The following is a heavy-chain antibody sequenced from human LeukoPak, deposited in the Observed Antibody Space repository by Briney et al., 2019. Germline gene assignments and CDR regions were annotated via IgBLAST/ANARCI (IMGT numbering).Heavy chain of an antibody. V-gene: IGHV4-4*09. CDR2: IYTSGST. Sequence: SETLSLTCTVSGGSISSYYCRWIRPPPGKGLEWVGYIYTSGSTNYNPSLKTRVTIPVDTPDNQSSLHLTALTAAHRPRHFCPRQLPANDGGYYMDVWGKGTKVTVCS. D-gene: IGHD1-1*01. CDR3: PRQLPANDGGYYMDV. J-gene: IGHJ6*03. CDR1: GGSISSYY.